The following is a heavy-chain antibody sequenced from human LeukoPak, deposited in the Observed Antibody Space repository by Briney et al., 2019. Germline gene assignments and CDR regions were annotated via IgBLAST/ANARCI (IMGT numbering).Heavy chain of an antibody. J-gene: IGHJ4*02. CDR2: INHSGST. CDR1: GGSISSYY. D-gene: IGHD6-13*01. Sequence: SETLSLTCTVSGGSISSYYWSWIRQPPGKGLEWIGEINHSGSTNYNPSLKSRVTISVDTSKNQFSLKLSSVTAADTAVYYCASSWEQLALSYWGQGTLVTVSS. CDR3: ASSWEQLALSY. V-gene: IGHV4-34*01.